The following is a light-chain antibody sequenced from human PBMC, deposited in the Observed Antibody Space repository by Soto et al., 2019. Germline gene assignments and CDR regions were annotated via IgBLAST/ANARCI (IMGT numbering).Light chain of an antibody. Sequence: DIQMTQSPSTLSASVGDRVTITCRASQSISSRLAWYQQKPGKAPKLLIYDASSLESGVPSRFSGSGSRTEFTLTISSLQPDDFATYYCQQYNSYPWTFGQGTKVEIK. J-gene: IGKJ1*01. CDR1: QSISSR. V-gene: IGKV1-5*01. CDR3: QQYNSYPWT. CDR2: DAS.